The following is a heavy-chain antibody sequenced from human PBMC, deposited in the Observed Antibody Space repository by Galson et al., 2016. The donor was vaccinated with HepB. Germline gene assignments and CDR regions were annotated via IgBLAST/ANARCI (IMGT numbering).Heavy chain of an antibody. D-gene: IGHD2/OR15-2a*01. J-gene: IGHJ5*02. Sequence: CAISGDSVSSNSAAWTWIRQSPLRGLEWLGRTYYRSKWYNDYAVSVKSRIRIHQDTSKNQFSLQLNSVTPEETAVYYVARVRCSTFRCQNWFDPWGQGTLVTVSS. V-gene: IGHV6-1*01. CDR2: TYYRSKWYN. CDR1: GDSVSSNSAA. CDR3: ARVRCSTFRCQNWFDP.